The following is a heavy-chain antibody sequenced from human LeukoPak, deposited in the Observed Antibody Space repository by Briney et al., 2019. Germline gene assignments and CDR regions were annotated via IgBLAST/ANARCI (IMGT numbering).Heavy chain of an antibody. D-gene: IGHD2-2*03. CDR3: ARVPTLDYYYYYMDV. Sequence: GGSLRLSCAASGFTFSSYDMSWVRQAPGKGLEWVSAISGSGGSTYYADSVKGRFTISRDNAKNSLYLQMNSLRAEDTAVYYCARVPTLDYYYYYMDVWGKGTTVTVSS. CDR1: GFTFSSYD. J-gene: IGHJ6*03. CDR2: ISGSGGST. V-gene: IGHV3-23*01.